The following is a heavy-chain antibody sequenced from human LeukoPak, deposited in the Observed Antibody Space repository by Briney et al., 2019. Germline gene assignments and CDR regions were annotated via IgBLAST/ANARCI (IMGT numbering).Heavy chain of an antibody. CDR1: GFSFSSYW. V-gene: IGHV3-74*01. D-gene: IGHD1-1*01. CDR3: ARDAGTWGYGYNFDC. Sequence: GGSLRLSCAASGFSFSSYWMHWVRQAPGKGLVWVSRINTAGSSTAYADSVKGRFTISRDNAKNTLYLQMTSLRADDTAVYYCARDAGTWGYGYNFDCWGQGTLVTVSS. CDR2: INTAGSST. J-gene: IGHJ4*02.